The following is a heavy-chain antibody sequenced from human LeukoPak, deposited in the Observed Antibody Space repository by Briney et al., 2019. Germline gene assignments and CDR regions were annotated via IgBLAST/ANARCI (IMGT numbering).Heavy chain of an antibody. J-gene: IGHJ4*02. CDR3: AKDPSGSNDY. V-gene: IGHV3-30*18. CDR1: GFTFSSYG. D-gene: IGHD3-10*01. Sequence: GGSLGLSCAASGFTFSSYGMHWVRQAPGKGLEWVAVISYDGSNKYYADSVKGRFTISRDNSKNTLYLQMNSLRAEDTAVYYCAKDPSGSNDYWGQGTLVTVSS. CDR2: ISYDGSNK.